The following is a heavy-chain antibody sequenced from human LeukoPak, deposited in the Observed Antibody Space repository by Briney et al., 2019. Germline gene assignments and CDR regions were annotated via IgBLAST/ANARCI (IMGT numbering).Heavy chain of an antibody. Sequence: SETLSLTCTVSGGSISSSSYYWGWIRQPPGKGLEWIGSIYYSGSTYYNPSLKSRVTISVDTSKNQFSLKLSSVTAADTAVYYCARDKNWLDYWAREPWSPSPQ. CDR1: GGSISSSSYY. V-gene: IGHV4-39*07. CDR3: ARDKNWLDY. J-gene: IGHJ5*01. CDR2: IYYSGST.